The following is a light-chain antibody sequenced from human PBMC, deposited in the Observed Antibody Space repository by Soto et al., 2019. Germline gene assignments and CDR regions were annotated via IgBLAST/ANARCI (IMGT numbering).Light chain of an antibody. CDR2: ETS. Sequence: EIVLTQSPGTLSLSPGERATLSCRASQSVSSSYLAWYQQKPGQTPRLVIHETSSRATCIPDRFSGSGSGTDFTLTISTLEHEDFAVYDCPQYGNSTGYSVGQETKLDIK. J-gene: IGKJ2*03. CDR1: QSVSSSY. CDR3: PQYGNSTGYS. V-gene: IGKV3-20*01.